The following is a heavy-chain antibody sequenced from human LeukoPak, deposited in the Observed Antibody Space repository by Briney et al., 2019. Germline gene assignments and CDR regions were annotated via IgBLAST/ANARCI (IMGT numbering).Heavy chain of an antibody. CDR3: ARARFGEEAFDI. CDR1: GFTFSSYA. J-gene: IGHJ3*02. D-gene: IGHD3-10*01. V-gene: IGHV3-30-3*01. Sequence: GGSLRLSCAASGFTFSSYAMHWVRQAPGKGLEWVAVISYDGSNKYYADSVKGRFTISRDNAKNSLYLQMNSLRAEDTAVYYCARARFGEEAFDIWGQGTMVTVSS. CDR2: ISYDGSNK.